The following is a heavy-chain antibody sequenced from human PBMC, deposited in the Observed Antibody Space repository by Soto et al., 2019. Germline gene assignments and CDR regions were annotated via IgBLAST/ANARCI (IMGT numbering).Heavy chain of an antibody. CDR3: ARSNIVATKRFDY. Sequence: PSETLSLTCTVSGGSVSSYYWSWIRQSPGKGLEWIGYIYYSGSTKYKPSLKSRVTKSVDTSKNQFSLKMTSATAADTAVYYCARSNIVATKRFDYWGQGTLVTVSS. V-gene: IGHV4-59*08. J-gene: IGHJ4*02. CDR2: IYYSGST. CDR1: GGSVSSYY. D-gene: IGHD5-12*01.